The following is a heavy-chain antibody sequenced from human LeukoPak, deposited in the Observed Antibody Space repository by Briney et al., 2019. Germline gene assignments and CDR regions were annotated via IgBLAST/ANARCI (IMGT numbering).Heavy chain of an antibody. CDR3: ARDRTYGSGRRTMANDAFDI. D-gene: IGHD3-10*01. CDR2: ISSSGSTI. V-gene: IGHV3-11*01. J-gene: IGHJ3*02. Sequence: RAGGSLRLSCAASGFTVSSNYMSWVRQAPGKGLEWVSYISSSGSTIYYADSVKGRFTISRDNAKNSLYLQMNSLRAEDTAVYYCARDRTYGSGRRTMANDAFDIWGQGTMVTVSS. CDR1: GFTVSSNY.